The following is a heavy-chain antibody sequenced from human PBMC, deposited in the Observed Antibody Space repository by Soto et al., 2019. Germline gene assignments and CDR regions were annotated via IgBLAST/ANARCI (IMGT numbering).Heavy chain of an antibody. D-gene: IGHD3-3*01. CDR1: GGSISSYY. CDR2: VYYSGSN. CDR3: ARAPFFRDDFWRTYHYHMDV. Sequence: QVQLQESGPGLVKPSETLSLTCTVSGGSISSYYWSWIRQPPGKGLEWFGDVYYSGSNNYHPSLKSRVTISVDTSKNQFSLKLTSVTAADTAVYYCARAPFFRDDFWRTYHYHMDVWGKGTKVTVSS. J-gene: IGHJ6*03. V-gene: IGHV4-59*13.